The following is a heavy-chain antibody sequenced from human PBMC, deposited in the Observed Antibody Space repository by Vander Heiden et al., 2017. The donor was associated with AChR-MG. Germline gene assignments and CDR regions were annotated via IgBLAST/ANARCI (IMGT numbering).Heavy chain of an antibody. CDR1: GFPFSSYW. J-gene: IGHJ4*02. CDR2: IKQDGSEK. Sequence: EVQLVESGGGLVKPGGSLRLSCAASGFPFSSYWMSWVRQAPGKGLEWVANIKQDGSEKYYVDSVKGRFTISRDNAKNSLYLQMNSLRAEDTAVYYCARVGEWLRQWAFDYWGQGTLVTVSS. V-gene: IGHV3-7*01. CDR3: ARVGEWLRQWAFDY. D-gene: IGHD5-12*01.